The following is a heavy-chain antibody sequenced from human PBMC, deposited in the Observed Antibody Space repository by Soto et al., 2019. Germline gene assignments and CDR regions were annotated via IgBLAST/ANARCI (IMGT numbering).Heavy chain of an antibody. V-gene: IGHV1-3*01. J-gene: IGHJ4*02. CDR2: IDAGNGNT. D-gene: IGHD1-26*01. Sequence: QVQLVQSGAEVKKPGASVKVSCKASGHTSTNYAVHWVRQAPGQRLEWMGRIDAGNGNTKYSQKFQGRVTITTATPARTAYMELSSLTSEDTAVYYCTRGGSTYSSTFDYWGQGTLVTFS. CDR3: TRGGSTYSSTFDY. CDR1: GHTSTNYA.